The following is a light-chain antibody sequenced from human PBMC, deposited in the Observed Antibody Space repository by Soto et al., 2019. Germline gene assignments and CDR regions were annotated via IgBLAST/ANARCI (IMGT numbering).Light chain of an antibody. V-gene: IGKV4-1*01. CDR2: WAS. Sequence: DIVMTQSPDSLAVSLGERATINCKSSQPVLSRSNNKNYLSWYQQKPGQPPKLLISWASTRESGVPDRFSGSGSGTDFTLNISTLQAEDVAVYYCQQYDSAPWAFGQGTKVEIQ. CDR3: QQYDSAPWA. CDR1: QPVLSRSNNKNY. J-gene: IGKJ1*01.